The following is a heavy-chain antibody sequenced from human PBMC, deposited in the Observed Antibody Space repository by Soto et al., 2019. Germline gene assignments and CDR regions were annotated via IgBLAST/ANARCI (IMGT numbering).Heavy chain of an antibody. CDR2: IYYSGST. V-gene: IGHV4-39*01. CDR1: GGSISISSYY. CDR3: ARHRVAVYFDY. Sequence: PSETLSLTCTVSGGSISISSYYWGCIRQPPGKGLEWIGSIYYSGSTYYNPSLKSRVTISVDTSKNQFSLKLSSVTAADTAVYYCARHRVAVYFDYWGQGTLVTVSS. J-gene: IGHJ4*02. D-gene: IGHD6-19*01.